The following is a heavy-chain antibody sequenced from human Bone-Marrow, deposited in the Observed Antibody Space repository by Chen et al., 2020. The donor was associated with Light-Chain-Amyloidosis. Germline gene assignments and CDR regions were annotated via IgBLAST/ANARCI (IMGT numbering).Heavy chain of an antibody. CDR2: FYHGGSP. D-gene: IGHD3-9*01. Sequence: QVLLQQSGPGLVKPSETLSLICAVSGNSISRGYFWGWIRQPPGKGLEWIGVLDFYHGGSPYYSPSLKSRVTISVDTSKNQFSLRLRSVTAADTAVYFCASSEELRYFDRLFYFFDYWGQGALVTVSS. V-gene: IGHV4-38-2*01. CDR1: GNSISRGYF. CDR3: ASSEELRYFDRLFYFFDY. J-gene: IGHJ4*02.